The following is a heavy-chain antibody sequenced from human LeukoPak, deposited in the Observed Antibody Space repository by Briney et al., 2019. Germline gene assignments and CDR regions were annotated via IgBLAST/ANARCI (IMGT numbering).Heavy chain of an antibody. CDR1: GYSFTSDW. V-gene: IGHV5-51*01. CDR2: IYPGDSDT. D-gene: IGHD1-26*01. CDR3: ARQHRSIVGAPGY. J-gene: IGHJ4*02. Sequence: HGESLKISCKGSGYSFTSDWIGWVRQMPGKGLEWMGIIYPGDSDTRYSPSFQGQVTISADKSISTAYLQWSSLKASDTAMYYCARQHRSIVGAPGYWGQGTLVTVSP.